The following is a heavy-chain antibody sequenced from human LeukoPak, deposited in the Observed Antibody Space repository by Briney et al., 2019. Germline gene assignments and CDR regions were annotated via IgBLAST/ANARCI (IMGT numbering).Heavy chain of an antibody. CDR3: AKVSLCSGGSCYSSPFDY. J-gene: IGHJ4*02. CDR2: ISYDGSSE. V-gene: IGHV3-30*04. CDR1: GFTFSSYV. Sequence: PGGSLRLSCAASGFTFSSYVMHWVRQAPGKGLEWVAIISYDGSSEYYADSVKGRFTISRDNSKNTLYLQMNSLRAEDTAVYYCAKVSLCSGGSCYSSPFDYWGQGTLVTVSS. D-gene: IGHD2-15*01.